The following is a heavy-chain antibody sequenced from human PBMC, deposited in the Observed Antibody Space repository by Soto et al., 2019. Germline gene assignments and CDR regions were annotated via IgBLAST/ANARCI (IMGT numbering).Heavy chain of an antibody. J-gene: IGHJ5*02. V-gene: IGHV1-69*01. Sequence: QVQLVQSGAEVKKPGSSVQVSCKASADTFNSYSLSWLRQAPGQRLEWMGGITPVFGTADYAQSFEDRLTITSDDSTSTVYMELSSLRSDDTAVYYCARSLEGTTVTNWFDPCGQGALVTVSS. D-gene: IGHD4-17*01. CDR3: ARSLEGTTVTNWFDP. CDR1: ADTFNSYS. CDR2: ITPVFGTA.